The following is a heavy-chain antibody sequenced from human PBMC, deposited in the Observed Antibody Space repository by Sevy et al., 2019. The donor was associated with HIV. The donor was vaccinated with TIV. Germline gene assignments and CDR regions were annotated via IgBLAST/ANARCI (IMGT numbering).Heavy chain of an antibody. CDR2: IYYSGST. V-gene: IGHV4-59*01. CDR3: XXXXXXXXXXXXYYYMDV. Sequence: SETLSLTCTVSGGSISSYYWSWIRQPPGKGLEWIGYIYYSGSTNYNPSLKSRVTISVDTSKNQFSLKLSSVTAADTXXXXXXXXXXXXXXXXXYYYMDVWGKGTTVTVSS. CDR1: GGSISSYY. J-gene: IGHJ6*03.